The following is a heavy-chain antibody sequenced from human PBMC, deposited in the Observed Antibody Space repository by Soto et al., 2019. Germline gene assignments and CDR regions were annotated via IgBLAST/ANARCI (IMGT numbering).Heavy chain of an antibody. D-gene: IGHD2-8*01. CDR2: ITSSGSAI. V-gene: IGHV3-48*01. J-gene: IGHJ4*02. CDR3: ASGTNGAFFVY. Sequence: GGSLRLSCEASGFTFSSYSMNWVRQAPGKGLQWVSFITSSGSAIYYADSVMGRFTISRDNAKNSLHLQMNSLRAEDTAVYYCASGTNGAFFVYWGQGILVTVSS. CDR1: GFTFSSYS.